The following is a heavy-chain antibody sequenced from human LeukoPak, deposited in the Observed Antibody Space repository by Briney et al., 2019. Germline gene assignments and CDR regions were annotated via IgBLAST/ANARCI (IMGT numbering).Heavy chain of an antibody. CDR3: AKPTTYSGSYLYFDY. CDR2: ISGSGGST. CDR1: GFTFSNAW. J-gene: IGHJ4*02. V-gene: IGHV3-23*01. Sequence: GGSLRLSCAASGFTFSNAWMSWVRQAPGKGLEWVSAISGSGGSTYYADSVKGRFTISRDNSKNTLYLQMNSLRAEDTAVYYCAKPTTYSGSYLYFDYWGQGTLVTVSS. D-gene: IGHD1-26*01.